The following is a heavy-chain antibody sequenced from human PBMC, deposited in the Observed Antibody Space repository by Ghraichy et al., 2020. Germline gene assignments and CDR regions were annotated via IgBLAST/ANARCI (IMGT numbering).Heavy chain of an antibody. V-gene: IGHV3-74*01. Sequence: GGSLRLSCAASRSTFSTYWMHWVRQAPGKGLVWVSRINSDGSSTSCADSVKGRFTISRDNAKNTLYLQMNSLRAEDTAVYYCARDYCSSSSCFPQFWGQGTLVTVSS. CDR2: INSDGSST. J-gene: IGHJ4*02. CDR1: RSTFSTYW. CDR3: ARDYCSSSSCFPQF. D-gene: IGHD2-2*01.